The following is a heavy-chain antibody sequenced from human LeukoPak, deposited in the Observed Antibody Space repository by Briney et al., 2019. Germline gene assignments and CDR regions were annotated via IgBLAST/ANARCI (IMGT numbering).Heavy chain of an antibody. CDR2: IYAGGSI. J-gene: IGHJ4*02. V-gene: IGHV4-4*07. Sequence: PSETLSLTCTVSGGSISDYYWSWIRQPAGKGLEWIGRIYAGGSINYNPSLKSRVTMSADTSKNQFSLNLSSVTAADTAVYYCARAPLYSSGWSFDYWGQGTLVTVS. CDR1: GGSISDYY. CDR3: ARAPLYSSGWSFDY. D-gene: IGHD6-19*01.